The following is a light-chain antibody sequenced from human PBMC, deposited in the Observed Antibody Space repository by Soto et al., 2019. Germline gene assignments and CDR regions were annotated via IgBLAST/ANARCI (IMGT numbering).Light chain of an antibody. CDR3: QQRSNWPLT. Sequence: EIVLTQSPATLSLSPGERATVSCRASQSISNFLAWYQQKPGQAPRLLIFDASNRATDIPARFSASGSGTDFSLTISSLEPEDFAIYYCQQRSNWPLTFGGGTTVE. J-gene: IGKJ4*01. CDR1: QSISNF. CDR2: DAS. V-gene: IGKV3-11*01.